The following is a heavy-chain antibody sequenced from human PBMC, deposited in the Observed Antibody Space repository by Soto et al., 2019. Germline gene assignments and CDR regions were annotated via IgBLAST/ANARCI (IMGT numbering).Heavy chain of an antibody. Sequence: SVKVSCKASGGTFSSYTISWVRQAPGQGLEWMGRIIPILGIANYAQKFQGRVTITADKSTSTAYMELSSLRSEDTAVYYCARDLSTDYDILTGYWYYWGQGTLVTVSS. CDR3: ARDLSTDYDILTGYWYY. J-gene: IGHJ4*02. V-gene: IGHV1-69*04. CDR1: GGTFSSYT. D-gene: IGHD3-9*01. CDR2: IIPILGIA.